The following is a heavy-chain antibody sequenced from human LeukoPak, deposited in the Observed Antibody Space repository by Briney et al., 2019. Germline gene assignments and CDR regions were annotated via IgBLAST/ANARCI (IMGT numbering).Heavy chain of an antibody. Sequence: ASVKVSCKASGYTFTGYYMHWVRQAPGQGLEWMGWINPNSGGTNYAQKFQGRVTMTRDTSISTAYMELSRLRSDDTAVYYCARDRAVAGTDWSDPWGQGTLVTVSS. CDR2: INPNSGGT. D-gene: IGHD6-19*01. CDR3: ARDRAVAGTDWSDP. V-gene: IGHV1-2*02. CDR1: GYTFTGYY. J-gene: IGHJ5*02.